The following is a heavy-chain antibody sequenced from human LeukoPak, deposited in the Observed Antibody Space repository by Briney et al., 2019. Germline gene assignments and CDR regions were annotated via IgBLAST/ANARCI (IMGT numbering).Heavy chain of an antibody. CDR3: AREEWELPDY. D-gene: IGHD1-26*01. Sequence: SETLSLTCAVYGGSFSGYYWSWIRQPPGKGLEWIGEINHSGSTNYNPSLKSRVTISVDTSKNQFSLKLSSVTAADTAVYYCAREEWELPDYWGQGTLVTVSS. CDR1: GGSFSGYY. CDR2: INHSGST. J-gene: IGHJ4*02. V-gene: IGHV4-34*01.